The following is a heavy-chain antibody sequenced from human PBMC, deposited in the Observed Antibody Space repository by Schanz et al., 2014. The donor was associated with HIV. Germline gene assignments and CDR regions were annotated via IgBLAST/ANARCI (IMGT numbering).Heavy chain of an antibody. V-gene: IGHV1-69*06. J-gene: IGHJ5*01. Sequence: QVQLVQSGAEVKKPGSSVRVSCKASGGTFISYAVSWVRQAPGQGLEWMGGIIPNFDTPKYAQKFQGRLTITADKSTSTVSLELSSLRFEDTAVYYCARDKSNLGMDSWGQGTLVTVSS. CDR1: GGTFISYA. CDR2: IIPNFDTP. CDR3: ARDKSNLGMDS.